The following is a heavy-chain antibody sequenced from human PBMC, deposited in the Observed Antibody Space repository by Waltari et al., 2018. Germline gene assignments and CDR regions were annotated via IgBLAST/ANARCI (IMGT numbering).Heavy chain of an antibody. CDR2: VFTSGRT. J-gene: IGHJ3*01. D-gene: IGHD1-1*01. Sequence: QVQLQESGPGLVKPSETLSLTCTVSGGSMSNNYWNWIRQPAGKGLEYIGRVFTSGRTNYHPSLNRRGTMSIDTSKGQFSLELTSVTAADTAIYYCARAQERRDAFDFWGKGTMVTVSS. CDR3: ARAQERRDAFDF. V-gene: IGHV4-4*07. CDR1: GGSMSNNY.